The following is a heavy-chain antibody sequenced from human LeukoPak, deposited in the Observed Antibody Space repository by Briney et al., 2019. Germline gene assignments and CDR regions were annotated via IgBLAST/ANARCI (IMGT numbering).Heavy chain of an antibody. CDR1: GGSISSGDYY. V-gene: IGHV4-39*07. J-gene: IGHJ5*02. D-gene: IGHD2-2*01. Sequence: PSETLSLTCTVSGGSISSGDYYWSWIRQPPGKGLEWIGEINHSGSTNYNPSLKSRVTISVDTSKNQFSLKLSSVTAADTAVYYCARKGAYQLLPLRKEWFDPWGQGTLVTVSS. CDR2: INHSGST. CDR3: ARKGAYQLLPLRKEWFDP.